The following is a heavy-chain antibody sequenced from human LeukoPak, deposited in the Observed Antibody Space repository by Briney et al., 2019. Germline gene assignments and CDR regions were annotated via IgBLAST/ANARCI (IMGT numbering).Heavy chain of an antibody. CDR2: ISAYNGNT. Sequence: GASVKVSCKASGYTFTSYGISWVRQAPGQGLEWMGWISAYNGNTNYAQKLQGRVTTTADKATSTAYMELSSLRSEDTAVYYCAGGRTDIVVVPATLRNYYFDYWGQGTLVTVSS. CDR1: GYTFTSYG. D-gene: IGHD2-2*01. J-gene: IGHJ4*02. V-gene: IGHV1-18*01. CDR3: AGGRTDIVVVPATLRNYYFDY.